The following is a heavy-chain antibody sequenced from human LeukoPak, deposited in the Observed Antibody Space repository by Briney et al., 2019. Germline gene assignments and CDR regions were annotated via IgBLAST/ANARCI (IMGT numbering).Heavy chain of an antibody. D-gene: IGHD3-22*01. CDR2: ISYSGST. CDR1: GGSISSGGYY. V-gene: IGHV4-31*03. Sequence: PSQTLSLTCSVSGGSISSGGYYWTWIRQHPGKGLEWIGYISYSGSTYYNPSLQSRVTISVDTSKNQFSLKLSSVTAADTAVYYCARDWDYYDSSGYHAFDIWGQGTMVTVSS. J-gene: IGHJ3*02. CDR3: ARDWDYYDSSGYHAFDI.